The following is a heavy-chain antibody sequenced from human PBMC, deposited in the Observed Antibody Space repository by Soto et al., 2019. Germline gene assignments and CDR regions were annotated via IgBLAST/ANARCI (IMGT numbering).Heavy chain of an antibody. V-gene: IGHV3-7*01. CDR3: ARVFRRYYDFWSGYYTVGFDY. J-gene: IGHJ4*02. CDR1: GFTFSSYW. CDR2: IKQDGSEK. D-gene: IGHD3-3*01. Sequence: PGGSLRLSCAASGFTFSSYWMSWVRQAPGKGLEWVANIKQDGSEKYYVDSVKGRFTISRDNAKNSLYLQMNGLRAEDTAVYYCARVFRRYYDFWSGYYTVGFDYWGQGTLVTVSS.